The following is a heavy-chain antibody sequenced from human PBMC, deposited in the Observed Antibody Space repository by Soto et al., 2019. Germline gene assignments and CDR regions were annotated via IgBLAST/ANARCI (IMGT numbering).Heavy chain of an antibody. CDR2: ISSSSSYI. CDR1: GFTFSSYS. CDR3: ARDPYCSGGSCYHDAFDI. D-gene: IGHD2-15*01. J-gene: IGHJ3*02. V-gene: IGHV3-21*01. Sequence: GGSLRLSCAASGFTFSSYSMNWVRQAPGKGLEWVSSISSSSSYIYYADSVKGRFTISRDNAKNSLYLQMNSLRAEDTAVYYCARDPYCSGGSCYHDAFDIWGQGTMVTVSS.